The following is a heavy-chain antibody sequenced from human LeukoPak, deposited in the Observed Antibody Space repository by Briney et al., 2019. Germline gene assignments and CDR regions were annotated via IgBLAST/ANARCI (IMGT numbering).Heavy chain of an antibody. CDR1: GLTVSSY. CDR2: IYSGGSI. J-gene: IGHJ4*02. D-gene: IGHD4-23*01. V-gene: IGHV3-66*04. Sequence: GGSLRLSCAASGLTVSSYMSWVRQAPGKGLEWVSVIYSGGSIYYADSVNGRFTISRDKSKNTLYLQMNSLRAEDTAVYYCARPPYGGVDYWGQGTLVTVSS. CDR3: ARPPYGGVDY.